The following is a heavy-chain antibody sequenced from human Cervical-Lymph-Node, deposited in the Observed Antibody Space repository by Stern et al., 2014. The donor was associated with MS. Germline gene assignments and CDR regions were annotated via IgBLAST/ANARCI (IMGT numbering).Heavy chain of an antibody. D-gene: IGHD2-21*02. J-gene: IGHJ3*02. CDR3: ARDVVVVVTAIGDAFDI. V-gene: IGHV1-18*04. Sequence: QVQLMQSGAEVKKPGASVKVSCKASGYTFTSYGISWVRQAPGKGLEWVGWISAYNGNTNYAQKLQGRVTMTTDTSTSTAYMELRSLRSDDTAVYYCARDVVVVVTAIGDAFDIWGQGTMVTVSS. CDR1: GYTFTSYG. CDR2: ISAYNGNT.